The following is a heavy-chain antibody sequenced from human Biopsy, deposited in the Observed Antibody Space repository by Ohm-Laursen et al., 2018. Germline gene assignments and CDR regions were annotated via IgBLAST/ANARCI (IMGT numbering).Heavy chain of an antibody. CDR2: FGVGSGHT. J-gene: IGHJ6*02. Sequence: SVKVSCKASGFTFSSSAVQWVRQARGQRLEWIGWFGVGSGHTNYAQKFQERVTITRDMSTSTAYMELTSLRSEDTAVYYCAATSTLYYYYYAMDVWDQGTTITVSS. CDR1: GFTFSSSA. V-gene: IGHV1-58*01. CDR3: AATSTLYYYYYAMDV.